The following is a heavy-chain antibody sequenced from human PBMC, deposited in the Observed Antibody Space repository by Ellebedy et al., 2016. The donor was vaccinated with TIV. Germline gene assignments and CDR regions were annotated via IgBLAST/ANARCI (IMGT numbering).Heavy chain of an antibody. CDR2: ISSTSSTI. Sequence: GESLKISXAASGFTFNTYSMNWVRQAPGRGLEWVSYISSTSSTIYYADSVRGRFTISRDNAKNSLYLQMNSLRAADTAVYYCARGRRHSETSAYYLDYWGQGTLATVSS. D-gene: IGHD3-22*01. J-gene: IGHJ4*02. V-gene: IGHV3-48*04. CDR1: GFTFNTYS. CDR3: ARGRRHSETSAYYLDY.